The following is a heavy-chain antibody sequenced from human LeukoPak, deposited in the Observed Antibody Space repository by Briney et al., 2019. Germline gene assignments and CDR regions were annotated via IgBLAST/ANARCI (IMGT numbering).Heavy chain of an antibody. Sequence: GGSLRLSCAASGFTFVNYAMSWVRQAPGKGLEWVSAVVGAGTTTFYADSVKGRFSISRDNSKNTVYLQINSLRAGDTAVYYCAKVRLSTGWAYNDYWGQGTLVTVSS. J-gene: IGHJ4*02. D-gene: IGHD6-19*01. V-gene: IGHV3-23*01. CDR2: VVGAGTTT. CDR3: AKVRLSTGWAYNDY. CDR1: GFTFVNYA.